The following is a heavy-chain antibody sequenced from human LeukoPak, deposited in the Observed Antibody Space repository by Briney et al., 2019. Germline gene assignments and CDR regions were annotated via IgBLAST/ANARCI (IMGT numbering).Heavy chain of an antibody. CDR2: IYYSGYSGST. CDR3: ARVSGYGDIDY. J-gene: IGHJ4*02. Sequence: SETLSLTCTVSGDSISSYYWSWLRQPPGKGLEWIGYIYYSGYSGSTNYNPSLKSRVTISVDTSKNQFSLKLSSVTAADTAVYYCARVSGYGDIDYWGQGTLVTVSS. D-gene: IGHD5-12*01. V-gene: IGHV4-59*01. CDR1: GDSISSYY.